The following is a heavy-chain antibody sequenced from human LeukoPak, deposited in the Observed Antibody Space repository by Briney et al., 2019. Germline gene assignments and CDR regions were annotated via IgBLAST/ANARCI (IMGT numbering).Heavy chain of an antibody. CDR3: AKAILTGYRSPGAFDI. CDR1: GFTFSSDA. V-gene: IGHV3-30*18. Sequence: GKSLRLSCAASGFTFSSDAMHWVRQAPGKGLEWVAFISYDGSHKYYADSVKGRFTISRDNSKNTLYLQMNSLRAEDTAVYYCAKAILTGYRSPGAFDIWGQGTMVTVSS. J-gene: IGHJ3*02. D-gene: IGHD3-9*01. CDR2: ISYDGSHK.